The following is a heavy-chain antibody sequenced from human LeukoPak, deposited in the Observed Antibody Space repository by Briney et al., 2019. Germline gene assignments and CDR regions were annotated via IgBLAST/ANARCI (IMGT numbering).Heavy chain of an antibody. D-gene: IGHD3-22*01. J-gene: IGHJ3*02. CDR2: ISGSGGSP. Sequence: GGSLRLSCAASGFTFSSYAMSWVRQAPGKGLEWVSGISGSGGSPYYADSVKGRFTISRDNSKNTLYLQMNSLRAEDTAVYYCAKAADYYDSSGYYYLRDAFDIWGQGTMVTVSS. CDR1: GFTFSSYA. CDR3: AKAADYYDSSGYYYLRDAFDI. V-gene: IGHV3-23*01.